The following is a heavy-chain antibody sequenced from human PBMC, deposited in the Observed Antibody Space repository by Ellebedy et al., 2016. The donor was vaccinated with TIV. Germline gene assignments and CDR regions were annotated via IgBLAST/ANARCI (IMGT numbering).Heavy chain of an antibody. CDR2: INVGNGNT. J-gene: IGHJ3*02. CDR3: ARSTTVTWAFDI. D-gene: IGHD4-17*01. V-gene: IGHV1-3*01. Sequence: AASVKVSCKASGYTFTTYAIYWVRQAPGQRLEWMGRINVGNGNTKYSQKFQGRVTITRDTFASTAYMEVSSLTSEDTAVYYCARSTTVTWAFDIWGQGTMVTVSS. CDR1: GYTFTTYA.